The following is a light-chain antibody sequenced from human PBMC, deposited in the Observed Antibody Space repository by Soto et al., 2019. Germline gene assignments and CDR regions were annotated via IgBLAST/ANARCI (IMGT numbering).Light chain of an antibody. CDR1: SSDVGSYNL. CDR3: CSYVGSRTL. Sequence: QSALTQPASVSGSPGQSITISCTGTSSDVGSYNLVSWYQQHPGKAPKLMIYEGSKRPSGVSNRFSGSKSGSTASLTISGLQAEDEADYYCCSYVGSRTLFGGGTKLTVL. J-gene: IGLJ2*01. CDR2: EGS. V-gene: IGLV2-23*01.